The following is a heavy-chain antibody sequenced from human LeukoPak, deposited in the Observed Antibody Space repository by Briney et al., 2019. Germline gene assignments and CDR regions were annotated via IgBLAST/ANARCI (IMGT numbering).Heavy chain of an antibody. CDR1: GESLSKYY. CDR2: INHRGST. D-gene: IGHD1-26*01. CDR3: ASSVESTDY. Sequence: KPSETLSLTCAVSGESLSKYYWTWIRQSPGKGLEWIGEINHRGSTNQNPSLKSRVTLSVDTSKHQFSLKLTSVTAADAAVYYCASSVESTDYWGQGTLVTVSS. J-gene: IGHJ4*02. V-gene: IGHV4-34*01.